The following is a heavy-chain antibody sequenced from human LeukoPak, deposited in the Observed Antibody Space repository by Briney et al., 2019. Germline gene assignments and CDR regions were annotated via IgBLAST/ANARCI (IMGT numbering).Heavy chain of an antibody. CDR3: ARERRQLERRGYFDY. CDR1: GGSFSGYY. D-gene: IGHD1-1*01. CDR2: INHSGST. Sequence: PSETLSLTCAVYGGSFSGYYRSWIRQPPGKGLEWIGEINHSGSTNYNPSLKSRVTISVGTSKNQFSLKLSSVTAADTAVYYCARERRQLERRGYFDYWGQGTLVTVSS. J-gene: IGHJ4*02. V-gene: IGHV4-34*01.